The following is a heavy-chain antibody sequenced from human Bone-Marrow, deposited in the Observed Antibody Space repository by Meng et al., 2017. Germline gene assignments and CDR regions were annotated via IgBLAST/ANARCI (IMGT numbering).Heavy chain of an antibody. Sequence: SVKVSCKASGGTFSSYAISWVRQAPGQGLEWMGGIIPIFGTANYAQKFQGRVTITADESTSTAYMELRSLRSDDTAVYYCARVWAAMVIGSNYYGMDVWGQGTTVTVSS. V-gene: IGHV1-69*13. J-gene: IGHJ6*02. D-gene: IGHD5-18*01. CDR1: GGTFSSYA. CDR2: IIPIFGTA. CDR3: ARVWAAMVIGSNYYGMDV.